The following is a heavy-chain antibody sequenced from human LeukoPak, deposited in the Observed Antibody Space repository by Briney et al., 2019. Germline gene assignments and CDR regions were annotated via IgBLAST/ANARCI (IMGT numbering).Heavy chain of an antibody. Sequence: SETLSLTCAVYGGSFSGYYWSWIRQPPGKGLEWIGEINHSGSTNYNPSLKSRVTISVDTSKNQFSLKVRSVTAADTAVYYCARVRKMAFDYWGQGTPVTVSS. CDR3: ARVRKMAFDY. CDR2: INHSGST. J-gene: IGHJ4*02. CDR1: GGSFSGYY. V-gene: IGHV4-34*01.